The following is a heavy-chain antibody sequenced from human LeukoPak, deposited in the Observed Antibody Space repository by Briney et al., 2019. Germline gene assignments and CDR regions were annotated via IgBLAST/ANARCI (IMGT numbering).Heavy chain of an antibody. CDR3: ARDSAAAGTRFDY. D-gene: IGHD6-13*01. Sequence: PGGSLGLSCAASGFTFSNYNMNWVRQAPGKGLEWVSSISSSSSYIYYADSVKGRFTISRDNAKNSLYLQMHSLRAEDTAVYYCARDSAAAGTRFDYWGQGTLVTVSS. V-gene: IGHV3-21*01. CDR1: GFTFSNYN. J-gene: IGHJ4*02. CDR2: ISSSSSYI.